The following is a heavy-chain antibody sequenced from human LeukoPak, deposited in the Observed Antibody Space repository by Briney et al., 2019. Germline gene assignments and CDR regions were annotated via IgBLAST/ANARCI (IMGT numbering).Heavy chain of an antibody. D-gene: IGHD3-10*01. CDR1: GFSLSTSGMR. CDR3: ARTVEVRGVFGASYCFDY. CDR2: IDWDDDK. Sequence: SGPTLVNPTQTLTLTCTFSGFSLSTSGMRVSWIRQPPGKALEWLARIDWDDDKFYSTSLKTRLTISKDTSKNQVVLTMTNMDPVDTATYYCARTVEVRGVFGASYCFDYWGQGTLVTVSS. J-gene: IGHJ4*02. V-gene: IGHV2-70*04.